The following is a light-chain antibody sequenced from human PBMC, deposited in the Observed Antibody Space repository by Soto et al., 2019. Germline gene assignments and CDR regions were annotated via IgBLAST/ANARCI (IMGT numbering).Light chain of an antibody. Sequence: EIVMTQSPATLSVSPGERATFSCRASQSVSSNLAWYQQKPGQAPRLLIYGASIRATGIPARFSGSGSGTEFTLTISTLQSEDFAIYYCQHYNNWPPWTF. CDR2: GAS. CDR1: QSVSSN. V-gene: IGKV3-15*01. J-gene: IGKJ1*01. CDR3: QHYNNWPPWT.